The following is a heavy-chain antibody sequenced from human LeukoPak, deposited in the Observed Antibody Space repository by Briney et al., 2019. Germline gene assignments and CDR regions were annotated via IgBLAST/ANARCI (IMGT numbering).Heavy chain of an antibody. V-gene: IGHV3-7*01. J-gene: IGHJ4*02. CDR2: IKQDGSEK. Sequence: GGSLRLSCAASGFTFSDFYMYWIRQAPGKGLEWVANIKQDGSEKYYVDSVKGRFTISRDNAKNSLYLQMNSLRAEDTAVYYCARVRARGAYWSSSSPYYFDYWGQGTLVTVSS. D-gene: IGHD6-13*01. CDR1: GFTFSDFY. CDR3: ARVRARGAYWSSSSPYYFDY.